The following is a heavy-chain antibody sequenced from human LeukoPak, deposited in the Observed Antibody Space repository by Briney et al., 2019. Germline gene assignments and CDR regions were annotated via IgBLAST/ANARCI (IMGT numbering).Heavy chain of an antibody. CDR2: IKSDGSEE. Sequence: GGSLRLSCVASGFPFDVDWMSWVRQGPGKGLEWVANIKSDGSEEYYADSVKGRLTVSRDNAKNSLFLQMNRLRVEDMAVYYCAKEKTVAGWYFDLWGRGTLVTVSS. CDR3: AKEKTVAGWYFDL. J-gene: IGHJ2*01. D-gene: IGHD6-19*01. CDR1: GFPFDVDW. V-gene: IGHV3-7*01.